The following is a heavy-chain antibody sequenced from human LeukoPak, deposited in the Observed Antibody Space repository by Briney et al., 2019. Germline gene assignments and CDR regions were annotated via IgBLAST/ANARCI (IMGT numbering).Heavy chain of an antibody. CDR2: VDQTGSP. D-gene: IGHD2-15*01. Sequence: SETLSLTCSVSGGSLRSDRHNWAWVRQSADKGLEHIGSVDQTGSPYYNPPLKSRVTISVDTSNKQFSLNLTSVTAAATAVYYCARDLGGYPFFMDVWGKGITVTVSS. CDR3: ARDLGGYPFFMDV. CDR1: GGSLRSDRHN. J-gene: IGHJ6*03. V-gene: IGHV4-39*07.